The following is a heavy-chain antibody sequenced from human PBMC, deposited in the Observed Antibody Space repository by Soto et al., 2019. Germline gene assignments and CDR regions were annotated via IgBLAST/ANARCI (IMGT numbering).Heavy chain of an antibody. J-gene: IGHJ4*02. D-gene: IGHD2-2*01. V-gene: IGHV3-23*01. CDR3: AKDSPSHTTSPFYFDS. CDR2: ITSNGDST. Sequence: PGGSLRLSCAAFGFDFNKYAMTWVRQAPGKGLQWVSSITSNGDSTYYADSVKGRFTTSRDNSKNTLYLQMNSLRADDTAVFYCAKDSPSHTTSPFYFDSWGQGTLVTVSS. CDR1: GFDFNKYA.